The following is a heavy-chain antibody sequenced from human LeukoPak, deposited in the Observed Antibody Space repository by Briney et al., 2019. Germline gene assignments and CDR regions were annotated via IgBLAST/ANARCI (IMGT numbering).Heavy chain of an antibody. D-gene: IGHD5-24*01. J-gene: IGHJ4*02. CDR3: ARVRRDAAGFDY. CDR2: INHSGRT. Sequence: SETLSLTCGVYGVSFSGYYWTWIRQSPGKGLEWIGEINHSGRTHYNPSLNSRVTISVDKSKNQFSLKLGSVTAADTAVYYCARVRRDAAGFDYWGQGTLVTVSS. V-gene: IGHV4-34*01. CDR1: GVSFSGYY.